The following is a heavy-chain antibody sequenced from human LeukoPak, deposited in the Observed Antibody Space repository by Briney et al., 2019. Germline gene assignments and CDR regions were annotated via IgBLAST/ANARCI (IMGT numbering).Heavy chain of an antibody. CDR2: IKPDGGEK. Sequence: PGGSLRLSCAASAFTLSSDWMTWVRQAPGKGLEWVATIKPDGGEKYYVDSLKGRFTISRDNARNSLYLQMNSLRVEDTAVYYCARDRSYYYGMDVWGQGTTVTVSS. CDR1: AFTLSSDW. V-gene: IGHV3-7*01. J-gene: IGHJ6*02. CDR3: ARDRSYYYGMDV.